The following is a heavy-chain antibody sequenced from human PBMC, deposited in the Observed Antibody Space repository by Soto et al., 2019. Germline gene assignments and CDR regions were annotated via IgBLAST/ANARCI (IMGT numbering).Heavy chain of an antibody. CDR2: IYYSGST. V-gene: IGHV4-31*11. D-gene: IGHD4-17*01. CDR3: ARDGDYGDFISPYFDY. Sequence: PSETPSLTCAVSGDSVGNDVWWSWVRQPPGKGLEWIGYIYYSGSTYYNPSLKSRVTISVDTSKNQFSLKLSSVTAADTAVYYCARDGDYGDFISPYFDYWGQGTLVTVSS. J-gene: IGHJ4*02. CDR1: GDSVGNDVW.